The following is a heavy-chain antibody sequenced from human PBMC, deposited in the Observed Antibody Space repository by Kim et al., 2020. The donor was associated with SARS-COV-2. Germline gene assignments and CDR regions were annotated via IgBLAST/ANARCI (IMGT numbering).Heavy chain of an antibody. Sequence: GGSLRLSCAASGFTFSSYAMSWVRQAPGKGLEWVSAISGSGGSTYYADSVKGRFTISRDNSKNTLYLQMNSLRAEDTAVYYCAKVGDMAVAVCYFDYWGQGTLVTVSS. D-gene: IGHD6-19*01. J-gene: IGHJ4*02. V-gene: IGHV3-23*01. CDR2: ISGSGGST. CDR3: AKVGDMAVAVCYFDY. CDR1: GFTFSSYA.